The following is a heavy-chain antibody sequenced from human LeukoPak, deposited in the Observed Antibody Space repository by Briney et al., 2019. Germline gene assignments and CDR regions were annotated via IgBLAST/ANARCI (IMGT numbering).Heavy chain of an antibody. D-gene: IGHD3-22*01. CDR2: IWYDGSNK. CDR3: ASFSSGYEN. V-gene: IGHV3-33*01. J-gene: IGHJ4*02. Sequence: GRSLGLSCAVSGFTFSSYGMHWVRQAPGKGLEWVAVIWYDGSNKYYADSVKGRFTISRDNSKNTLYLQMNSLRAEDTAVYYCASFSSGYENWGQGTLVTVSS. CDR1: GFTFSSYG.